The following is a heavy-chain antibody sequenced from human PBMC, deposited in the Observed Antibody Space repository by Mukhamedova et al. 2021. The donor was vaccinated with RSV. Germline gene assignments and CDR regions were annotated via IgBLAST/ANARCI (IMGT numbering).Heavy chain of an antibody. CDR2: IIPIFGTA. CDR3: ARGGSGCSSTSCYRYNWFDP. D-gene: IGHD2-2*02. J-gene: IGHJ5*02. Sequence: EYMGGIIPIFGTANYAQKFRGRVTITADESTSTAYMELSSLRSEDTAVYYCARGGSGCSSTSCYRYNWFDPWGQGTLVTVSS. V-gene: IGHV1-69*01.